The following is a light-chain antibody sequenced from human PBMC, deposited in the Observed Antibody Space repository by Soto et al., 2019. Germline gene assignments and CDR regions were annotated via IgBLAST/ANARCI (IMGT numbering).Light chain of an antibody. CDR1: QSISSW. V-gene: IGKV1-5*03. CDR2: KAS. J-gene: IGKJ2*01. Sequence: DIQMTQSPSTLSASIGDRVTITCRASQSISSWLAWYQQRLGKAPKLLIYKASSLESGVPSRFSGSGSRTESTLTISSLQPDDFATYYFQQYDSYPHTFGQGTTLEIK. CDR3: QQYDSYPHT.